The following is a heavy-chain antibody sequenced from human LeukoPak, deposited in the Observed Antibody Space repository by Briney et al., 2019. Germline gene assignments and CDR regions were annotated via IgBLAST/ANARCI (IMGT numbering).Heavy chain of an antibody. CDR3: AGHKGF. CDR1: GGSISNNY. CDR2: IYYSGST. Sequence: KPSETLSLTCTVSGGSISNNYWSWFRQPPGKGLEWIGYIYYSGSTNYNPSLKSRVTISVDTSKSQFSLKLSSVTAADTAVYYCAGHKGFWGQGTLVTVSS. V-gene: IGHV4-59*01. J-gene: IGHJ4*02.